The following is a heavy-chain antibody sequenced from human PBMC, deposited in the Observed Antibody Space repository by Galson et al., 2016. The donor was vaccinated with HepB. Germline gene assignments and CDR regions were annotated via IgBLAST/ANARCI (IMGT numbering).Heavy chain of an antibody. CDR3: ARLEGSTSFGVVITSIDFDY. V-gene: IGHV1-18*01. J-gene: IGHJ4*02. CDR2: ISVYNAHT. CDR1: GYTFNSYG. D-gene: IGHD3-3*01. Sequence: SVKVSCKASGYTFNSYGITWVRQAPGQGLEWMGWISVYNAHTNYAQTFQGSVTMNTDISTSTAYMELRSLRSDDTAVYYCARLEGSTSFGVVITSIDFDYWGQGTLVTVSS.